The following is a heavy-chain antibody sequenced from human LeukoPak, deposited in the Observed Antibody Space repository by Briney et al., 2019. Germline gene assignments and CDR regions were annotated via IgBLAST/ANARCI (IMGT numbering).Heavy chain of an antibody. J-gene: IGHJ5*02. Sequence: SETLSLTCTVSGYSISSGYYWGWIRQPPGKGLEWIVSIYHSGSTYYNPSLKSRITISVDRSKNQFSLNLSSVTAADTAIYYCAREPIVGACLDPWGQGTLVTVSS. D-gene: IGHD1-26*01. CDR2: IYHSGST. V-gene: IGHV4-38-2*02. CDR1: GYSISSGYY. CDR3: AREPIVGACLDP.